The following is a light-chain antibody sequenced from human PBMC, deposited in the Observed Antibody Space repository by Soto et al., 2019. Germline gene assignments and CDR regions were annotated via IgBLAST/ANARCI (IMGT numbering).Light chain of an antibody. CDR1: SSDVGGYDY. V-gene: IGLV2-14*01. CDR3: SSYSISTAYL. CDR2: EVS. J-gene: IGLJ1*01. Sequence: QSVLTQPASVSGSPGQSITISCTGTSSDVGGYDYVSWYQLHPGKAPKLMVFEVSNRPSGVSYRFSGSKSGNTASLTISGLQAEDEADYFCSSYSISTAYLFGIGTKVIVL.